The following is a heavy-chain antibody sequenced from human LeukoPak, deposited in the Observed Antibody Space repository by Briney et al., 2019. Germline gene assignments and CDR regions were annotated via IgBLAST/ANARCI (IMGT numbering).Heavy chain of an antibody. CDR2: ISGSGVST. J-gene: IGHJ5*02. CDR1: GFSFSSHA. V-gene: IGHV3-23*01. Sequence: GGSLRLSCAAAGFSFSSHAMSWVRQAPGKGLEWVSAISGSGVSTYYADSVKGRFTISRDYSRNTLYLQMNSLRAEDTAVYYCARNSYSDSWYAGWFDPWGQGTLVTVSS. D-gene: IGHD6-13*01. CDR3: ARNSYSDSWYAGWFDP.